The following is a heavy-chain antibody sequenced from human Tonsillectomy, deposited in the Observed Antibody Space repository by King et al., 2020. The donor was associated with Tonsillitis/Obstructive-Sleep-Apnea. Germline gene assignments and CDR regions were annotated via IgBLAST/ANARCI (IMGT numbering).Heavy chain of an antibody. CDR1: GFTVSSSY. D-gene: IGHD2-15*01. J-gene: IGHJ4*02. V-gene: IGHV3-66*01. CDR3: VKDVYCSGGTCYTTY. Sequence: VQLVESGGGLVQPGGSLRLSCTVSGFTVSSSYMSWVRQAPGKGLEGVSVFFGVGSTYYADSVQGRCSISTDNSKNTLVLQMNSLRAEDTALYYCVKDVYCSGGTCYTTYWGQGTLVTVSS. CDR2: FFGVGST.